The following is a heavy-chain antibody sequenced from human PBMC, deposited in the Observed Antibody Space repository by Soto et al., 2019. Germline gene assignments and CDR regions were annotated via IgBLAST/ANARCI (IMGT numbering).Heavy chain of an antibody. J-gene: IGHJ6*02. Sequence: PSETLSLTCTVSGGSISSSSYYWGWIRQPPGKGLEWIGSIYYSGSTYYNPSLKSRVTISVDTSKNQFSLKLSSVTAADTAVYYCASEKYSSSSLSESYGMDVWGQGTTVTVS. V-gene: IGHV4-39*01. CDR1: GGSISSSSYY. CDR2: IYYSGST. CDR3: ASEKYSSSSLSESYGMDV. D-gene: IGHD6-6*01.